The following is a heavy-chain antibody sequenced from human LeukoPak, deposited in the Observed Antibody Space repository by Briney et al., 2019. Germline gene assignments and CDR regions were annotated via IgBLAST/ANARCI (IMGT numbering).Heavy chain of an antibody. D-gene: IGHD6-13*01. J-gene: IGHJ3*02. V-gene: IGHV4-34*01. CDR2: INHSGST. CDR3: ARRGRSSSWYARGAFDI. Sequence: SETLSLTCAVYGGSFIGYYWSWIRQPPGKGLEWIGEINHSGSTNYNPSLKSRVTISVDASKNQFSLKLSSVTAADTAVYYCARRGRSSSWYARGAFDIWGQGTMVTVSS. CDR1: GGSFIGYY.